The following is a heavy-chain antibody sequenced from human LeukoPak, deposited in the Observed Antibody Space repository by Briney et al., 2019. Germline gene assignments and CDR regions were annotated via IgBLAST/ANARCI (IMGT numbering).Heavy chain of an antibody. D-gene: IGHD3-9*01. J-gene: IGHJ4*02. CDR2: MSYAGSNE. Sequence: PGGSLRLSWAASGFTFSSYAMHWVRQAPGKGRGGVAAMSYAGSNEYYADSVKGRFTISRDNSKNTLSLQMNSLRAEDTAVYYCAKDRLRYLDWLTSFDYWGQGTLVTVSS. CDR1: GFTFSSYA. CDR3: AKDRLRYLDWLTSFDY. V-gene: IGHV3-30*04.